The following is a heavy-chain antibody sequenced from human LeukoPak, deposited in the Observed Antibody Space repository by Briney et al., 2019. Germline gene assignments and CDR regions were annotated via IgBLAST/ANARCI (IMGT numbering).Heavy chain of an antibody. D-gene: IGHD1/OR15-1a*01. Sequence: GSLRLSCAASGFTFSSYAMSWVRQAPGKGLEWVSAISGSGGSTYYADSVKGRFTISRDNSKNTLYLQMNSLRAEDTAVYYCANSVNIWSVKGNNHYFDYWGQGTLVTVSS. V-gene: IGHV3-23*01. CDR1: GFTFSSYA. J-gene: IGHJ4*02. CDR3: ANSVNIWSVKGNNHYFDY. CDR2: ISGSGGST.